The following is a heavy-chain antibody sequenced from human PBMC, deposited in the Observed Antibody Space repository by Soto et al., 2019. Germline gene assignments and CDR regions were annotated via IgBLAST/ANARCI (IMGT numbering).Heavy chain of an antibody. CDR1: GVTFVAFW. CDR3: ARDFATHCSGSTCYPYAY. J-gene: IGHJ4*02. V-gene: IGHV3-7*03. CDR2: IKHDGSET. D-gene: IGHD2-15*01. Sequence: LILSCAASGVTFVAFWMSWVRQSPGKGLEWVANIKHDGSETYYVDSVKGRFTISRDNAKNSLFLQMNTLRTEDTAVYYCARDFATHCSGSTCYPYAYWGQGALVTAPQ.